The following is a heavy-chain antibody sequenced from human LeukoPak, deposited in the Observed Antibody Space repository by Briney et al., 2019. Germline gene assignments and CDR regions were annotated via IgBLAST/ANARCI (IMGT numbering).Heavy chain of an antibody. V-gene: IGHV3-21*01. J-gene: IGHJ4*02. CDR2: ISSSSSYI. Sequence: GGSLRLSCAASGFTFSNFAMSWVRQAPGKGLEWVSSISSSSSYIYYADSVKGRFTISRDNAKNSLYLQMNSLRAEDTAVYYCARDCAYGVKDYWGQGTLVTVSS. D-gene: IGHD4-23*01. CDR1: GFTFSNFA. CDR3: ARDCAYGVKDY.